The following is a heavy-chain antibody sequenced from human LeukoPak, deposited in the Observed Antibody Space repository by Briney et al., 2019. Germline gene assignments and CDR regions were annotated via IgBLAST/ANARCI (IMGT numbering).Heavy chain of an antibody. CDR2: FDPEDGET. CDR1: GYTLTELS. J-gene: IGHJ4*02. CDR3: ATDPIRYCSSTSCSMEKDY. Sequence: ASVKVSCKVSGYTLTELSMHWVRQAPGKGLEWMGGFDPEDGETIYAQKFQGRVTMTEDTSTDTAYMELSSLRSEDTAVYYCATDPIRYCSSTSCSMEKDYWGQGTLVTVSS. V-gene: IGHV1-24*01. D-gene: IGHD2-2*01.